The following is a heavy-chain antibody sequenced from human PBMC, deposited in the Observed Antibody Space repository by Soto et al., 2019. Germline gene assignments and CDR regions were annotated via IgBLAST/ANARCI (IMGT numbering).Heavy chain of an antibody. D-gene: IGHD2-2*01. V-gene: IGHV3-23*01. J-gene: IGHJ6*02. CDR2: ISGSGGST. CDR3: ARDLYIVVVPAATTSTPYYYYGMDV. CDR1: GFTFSSYA. Sequence: GGSLRLSCAASGFTFSSYAMSWVRQAPGKGLEWVSAISGSGGSTYYADSVKGRFTISRDNSKNTLYLQMNSLRAEDTAVYYCARDLYIVVVPAATTSTPYYYYGMDVWGQGTTVTVSS.